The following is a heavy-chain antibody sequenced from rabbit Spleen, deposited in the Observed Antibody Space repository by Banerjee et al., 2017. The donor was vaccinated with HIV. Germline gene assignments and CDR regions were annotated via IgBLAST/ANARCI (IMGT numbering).Heavy chain of an antibody. CDR1: GVSFSSSSY. Sequence: QSLEESGGDLVKPGASLTLTCTASGVSFSSSSYMCWVRQAPGKGLEWIACIDVAKYGTTYYTTWAKGRFTCSKTSSTTVTLQMTSLTVADTATYFCARDTGSSFSSYGMDLWGPGTLVTVS. CDR2: IDVAKYGTT. J-gene: IGHJ6*01. CDR3: ARDTGSSFSSYGMDL. D-gene: IGHD8-1*01. V-gene: IGHV1S40*01.